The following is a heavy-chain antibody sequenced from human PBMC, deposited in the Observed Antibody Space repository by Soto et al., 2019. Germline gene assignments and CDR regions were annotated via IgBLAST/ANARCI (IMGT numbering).Heavy chain of an antibody. CDR3: VGEQYDFRSGYYQGAMDA. CDR1: GGSVSRWCHF. D-gene: IGHD3-3*01. V-gene: IGHV4-61*01. J-gene: IGHJ6*03. CDR2: MYYTGST. Sequence: SEALCLTWSGSGGSVSRWCHFGSCIREAPGKGLEWIGYMYYTGSTNYNPSLKGRVTMSVDKSRDQVSLRLRSVTRADTAVYYCVGEQYDFRSGYYQGAMDARVKASKVT.